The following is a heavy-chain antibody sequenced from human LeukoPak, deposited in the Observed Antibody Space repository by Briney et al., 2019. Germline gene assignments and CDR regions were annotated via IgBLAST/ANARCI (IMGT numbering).Heavy chain of an antibody. CDR2: IRSKAYGGTT. J-gene: IGHJ4*02. D-gene: IGHD3-22*01. Sequence: GGSLRLSCTASGFTFGDYTMSWFRQAPGKGLEWAGFIRSKAYGGTTEYAASVKGRFTISRDDSKSIAYLQMNSLKTEDTAVYYCTRGGAYYYDSSGYSHFDYWGQGTLVTVSS. V-gene: IGHV3-49*03. CDR3: TRGGAYYYDSSGYSHFDY. CDR1: GFTFGDYT.